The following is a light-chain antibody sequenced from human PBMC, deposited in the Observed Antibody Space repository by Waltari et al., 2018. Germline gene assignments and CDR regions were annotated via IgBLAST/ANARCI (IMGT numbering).Light chain of an antibody. CDR3: CSCAGVTPYVL. Sequence: QSALTQPASMSGSPGQSIPISCAGSRSDVGTYDLVSWYQQHPGKAPKLIIYEVTKRPSGVPDRFSGSKSGNTASLTISGLQAADEADYYCCSCAGVTPYVLFGGGTKVTVL. J-gene: IGLJ2*01. V-gene: IGLV2-23*02. CDR2: EVT. CDR1: RSDVGTYDL.